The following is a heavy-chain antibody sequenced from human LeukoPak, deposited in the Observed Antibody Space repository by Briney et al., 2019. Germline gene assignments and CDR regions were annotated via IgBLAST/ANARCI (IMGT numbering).Heavy chain of an antibody. J-gene: IGHJ6*03. Sequence: QPGGSLRLSCAGSGFTFSRHSMNWVRQAPGKGLEWVSYISSSSSTISYADSVKGRFTISRDNAKNSLFLQMNSLRAEDTAVYYCATGGHAYSGGDCYRMDVWGNGTTVTVSS. CDR1: GFTFSRHS. CDR3: ATGGHAYSGGDCYRMDV. V-gene: IGHV3-48*01. CDR2: ISSSSSTI. D-gene: IGHD2-21*02.